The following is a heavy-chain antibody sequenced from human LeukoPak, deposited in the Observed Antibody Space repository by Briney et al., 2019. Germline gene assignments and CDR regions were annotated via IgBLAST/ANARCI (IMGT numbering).Heavy chain of an antibody. CDR2: IDNDGSRK. V-gene: IGHV3-7*01. CDR3: ARTFDRETAILDYYYYCMDV. D-gene: IGHD5-18*01. Sequence: GGSLRLSCEASGFTFSLYWMTWVRQAPGKGPEWVATIDNDGSRKYSLDSLKGRFTISRDNAKNSLFLQMNSLRAEDTAVYYCARTFDRETAILDYYYYCMDVWGNGTTVIVSS. CDR1: GFTFSLYW. J-gene: IGHJ6*03.